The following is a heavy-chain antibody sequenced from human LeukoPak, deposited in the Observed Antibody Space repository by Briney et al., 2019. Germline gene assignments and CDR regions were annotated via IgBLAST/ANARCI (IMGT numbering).Heavy chain of an antibody. V-gene: IGHV1-2*02. CDR3: ASLYCGGDCYPYYYYGMDV. CDR1: GYTFTGYY. D-gene: IGHD2-21*02. J-gene: IGHJ6*02. CDR2: INPNSGGT. Sequence: GASVTVSCTASGYTFTGYYMHWVRQAPGQGLEWMGWINPNSGGTNYAQKFQGRVTMTRDTSISTAYMELSRLRSDDTAVYYCASLYCGGDCYPYYYYGMDVWGQGTTVTVSS.